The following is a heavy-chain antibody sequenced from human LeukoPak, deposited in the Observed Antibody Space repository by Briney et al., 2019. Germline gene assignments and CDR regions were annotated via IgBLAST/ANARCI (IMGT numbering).Heavy chain of an antibody. J-gene: IGHJ4*02. CDR2: IIPIFGIA. V-gene: IGHV1-69*04. CDR3: ARSVYGSGSSYFDY. D-gene: IGHD3-10*01. Sequence: SVKVSCKASGGTFSSYAISWVRQAPGQGLEWMGRIIPIFGIASYAQKFQGRVTITADKSTSTAYMELSSLRSEDTAVYYCARSVYGSGSSYFDYWGQGTLVTVSS. CDR1: GGTFSSYA.